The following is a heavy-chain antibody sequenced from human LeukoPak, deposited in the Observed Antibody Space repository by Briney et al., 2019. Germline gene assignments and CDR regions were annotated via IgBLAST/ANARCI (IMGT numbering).Heavy chain of an antibody. Sequence: SETLSLTCTFSGGSISSHYWSWIRQPPGKGLEWIGHVDNSGSTNYNPSLRSRVPISLATSKNQFSLKVNTVTAADTAVYYCASDMGQYYDRSGYYSWYFDLWGRGTLVTVSS. CDR2: VDNSGST. J-gene: IGHJ2*01. CDR1: GGSISSHY. V-gene: IGHV4-59*11. D-gene: IGHD3-22*01. CDR3: ASDMGQYYDRSGYYSWYFDL.